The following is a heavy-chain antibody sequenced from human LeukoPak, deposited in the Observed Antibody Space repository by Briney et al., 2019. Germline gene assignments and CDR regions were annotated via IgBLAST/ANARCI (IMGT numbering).Heavy chain of an antibody. V-gene: IGHV3-64D*06. CDR1: GFTFSTYV. CDR2: ISSNGDNT. CDR3: VRGTGY. Sequence: GGSLRLSCSVSGFTFSTYVMRWVRQAPGKGLEYVSAISSNGDNTYYADSVKGRFTISRDNSKNTLYLQMSSLRADDTAVYYCVRGTGYWGQGTLVTVSS. J-gene: IGHJ4*02.